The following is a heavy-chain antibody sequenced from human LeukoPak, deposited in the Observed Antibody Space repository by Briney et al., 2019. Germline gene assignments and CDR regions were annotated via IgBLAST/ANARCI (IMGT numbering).Heavy chain of an antibody. CDR1: GGSISSSSYY. D-gene: IGHD3-3*01. Sequence: SETLSLTCTVPGGSISSSSYYWGWIRQPPGKGLEWIGSIYYSGSTYYNPSLKSRLTISVDTSKNQFSLKLSSVTAADTAVYYCARGESHNYDFWSDYPDWFDPWGQGTLVTVSS. CDR2: IYYSGST. CDR3: ARGESHNYDFWSDYPDWFDP. V-gene: IGHV4-39*07. J-gene: IGHJ5*02.